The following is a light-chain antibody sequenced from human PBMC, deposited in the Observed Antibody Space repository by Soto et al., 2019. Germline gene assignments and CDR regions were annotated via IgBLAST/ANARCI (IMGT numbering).Light chain of an antibody. Sequence: DIQMTQSPSTLSASVGDRVTITCRASQSISSWLAWYQQKPGKAPKLLIYDASSLESGVPSRFSGSGSGTDFTLTISSLQPDDFATYYCQQYNSYMYTFGQGTPLEIK. CDR1: QSISSW. V-gene: IGKV1-5*01. CDR3: QQYNSYMYT. CDR2: DAS. J-gene: IGKJ2*01.